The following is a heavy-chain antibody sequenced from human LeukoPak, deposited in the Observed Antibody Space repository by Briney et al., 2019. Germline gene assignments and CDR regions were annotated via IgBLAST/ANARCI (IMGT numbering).Heavy chain of an antibody. CDR2: ISSSGSTI. V-gene: IGHV3-48*03. CDR3: ASDRRSDRSGYAFDI. D-gene: IGHD3-22*01. CDR1: GFTFSSYE. J-gene: IGHJ3*02. Sequence: GGSLRLSCAASGFTFSSYEMNWVRQAPGKGLEWVSYISSSGSTIYYADSVKGRFTISRDNAKNSLYLQMNSLGAEDTAFYYCASDRRSDRSGYAFDIWGQGTMVTVSS.